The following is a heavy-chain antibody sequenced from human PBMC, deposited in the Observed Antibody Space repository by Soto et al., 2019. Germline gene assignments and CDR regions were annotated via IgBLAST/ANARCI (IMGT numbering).Heavy chain of an antibody. CDR3: VSDRGYGHASVPYS. CDR2: ISYDGGLQ. Sequence: QAHLVESGGGVVQPGRSLRLSCAASGFTFTSYGMHWVRQAPGTRLEWVAVISYDGGLQHYADSVKGRFTISRDNSKNMALLQMNSLRAEDTAVYYCVSDRGYGHASVPYSWGPGTLVSVSS. D-gene: IGHD5-18*01. J-gene: IGHJ4*02. V-gene: IGHV3-30*03. CDR1: GFTFTSYG.